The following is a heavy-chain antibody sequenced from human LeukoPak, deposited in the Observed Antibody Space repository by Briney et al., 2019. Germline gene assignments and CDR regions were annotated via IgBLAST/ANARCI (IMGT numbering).Heavy chain of an antibody. CDR3: AREGGRSTVGATDY. CDR2: ISSSSSYI. Sequence: GGSLRLSCAASGFPFSSYSMNWVRQAPGKGLEGVSSISSSSSYIYYADSVKGRFTISRDNAQNSLYLQMNSLRAEDTAVYYCAREGGRSTVGATDYWGQGTLVTVSS. D-gene: IGHD1-26*01. V-gene: IGHV3-21*01. CDR1: GFPFSSYS. J-gene: IGHJ4*02.